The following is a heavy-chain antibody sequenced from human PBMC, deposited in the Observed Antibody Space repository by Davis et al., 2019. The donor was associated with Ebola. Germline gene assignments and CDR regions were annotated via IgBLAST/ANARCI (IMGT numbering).Heavy chain of an antibody. Sequence: PGGSPRLSCAASGFTFSSFGMHWVRQAPGKGLEWVASISIDGSVEYFADSVKGRFTISRDNSKNTLYLQMNSLRAEDTAVYYCATTPQYSSGQNKPFDYWGQGTLVTVSS. CDR1: GFTFSSFG. CDR2: ISIDGSVE. D-gene: IGHD6-19*01. CDR3: ATTPQYSSGQNKPFDY. V-gene: IGHV3-30*03. J-gene: IGHJ4*02.